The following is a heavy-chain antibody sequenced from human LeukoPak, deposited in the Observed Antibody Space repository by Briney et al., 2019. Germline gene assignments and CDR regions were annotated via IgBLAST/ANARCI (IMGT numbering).Heavy chain of an antibody. J-gene: IGHJ3*02. CDR1: GYTFSSYC. V-gene: IGHV1-46*01. CDR3: ARELNEITMIVSPEGAFDI. CDR2: INPSGGST. Sequence: ASVKVFCKASGYTFSSYCISWGGHAPGQGLEWLGIINPSGGSTSYAQKFQGRVTMTRDTSTSTVYMELSSLRSEDTAVYYCARELNEITMIVSPEGAFDIWGQGTMVTVSS. D-gene: IGHD3-22*01.